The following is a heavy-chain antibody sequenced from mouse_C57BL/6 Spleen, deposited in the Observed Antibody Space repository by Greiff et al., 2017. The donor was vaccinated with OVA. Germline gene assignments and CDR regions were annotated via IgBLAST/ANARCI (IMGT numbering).Heavy chain of an antibody. D-gene: IGHD2-12*01. CDR2: INPNNGGT. V-gene: IGHV1-26*01. J-gene: IGHJ2*01. Sequence: EVQLQQSGPELVKPGASVKISCKASGYTFTDYYMNWVKQSHGKSLEWIGDINPNNGGTSYNQKFKGKATLTVDKSSSTAYMELRSLTSEDSAVYYCARSVYDGVFDYWGQGTTLTVSS. CDR3: ARSVYDGVFDY. CDR1: GYTFTDYY.